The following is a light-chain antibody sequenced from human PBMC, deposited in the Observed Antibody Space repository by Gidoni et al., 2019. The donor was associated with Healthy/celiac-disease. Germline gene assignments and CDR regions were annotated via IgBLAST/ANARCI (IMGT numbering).Light chain of an antibody. CDR2: GAS. CDR1: QSVSSN. V-gene: IGKV3-15*01. CDR3: QQYNNWPVT. J-gene: IGKJ3*01. Sequence: EIVMTQSPATLSVSPGESATLSCRARQSVSSNLAWYQQKPGQAPRLLIYGASTRATGIPARFSGSGSGTEFTLTISSLQSEDFAVYYCQQYNNWPVTFGPGTKVDIK.